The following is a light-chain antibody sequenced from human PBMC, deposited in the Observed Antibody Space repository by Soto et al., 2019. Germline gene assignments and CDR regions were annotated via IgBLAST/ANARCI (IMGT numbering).Light chain of an antibody. CDR1: SANIGAGYD. Sequence: QSVLTQPPSVSGAPGQRVTISCTGSSANIGAGYDVHWYQLLPGTAPKLLIYGNTNRPSGVPDRFSGAKSGTSASLAITGLQAEDEADDYCQSYDSSLSVLFGGGTKLTVL. J-gene: IGLJ2*01. CDR2: GNT. V-gene: IGLV1-40*01. CDR3: QSYDSSLSVL.